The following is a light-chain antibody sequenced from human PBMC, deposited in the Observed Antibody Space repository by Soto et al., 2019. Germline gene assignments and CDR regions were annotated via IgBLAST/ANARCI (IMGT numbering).Light chain of an antibody. Sequence: QSALTQPPSASGSPGQSVTISCTGTSSDVGAYIYVSWYQQHPGKAPKLMIYEFSKRPSGVPDRFSGSKSGNTASLTVSGLQAEDEADYYCQSYDSSLSGYVFGTGTKLTVL. V-gene: IGLV2-8*01. CDR1: SSDVGAYIY. CDR2: EFS. J-gene: IGLJ1*01. CDR3: QSYDSSLSGYV.